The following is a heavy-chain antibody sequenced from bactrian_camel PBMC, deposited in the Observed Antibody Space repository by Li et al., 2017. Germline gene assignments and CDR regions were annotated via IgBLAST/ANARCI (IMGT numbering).Heavy chain of an antibody. Sequence: QLVESGGGSVQAGGSLRLSCVVSGIAYKAQLQYMAWFRQGPGPEREAVAASYPGAGVLDYSDSVKGRFAISRDNAKNTLYLQLNSLKTEDTAMYYCIKLYGYRWYPGSEATYNYRGQGTQVTVS. CDR3: IKLYGYRWYPGSEATYNY. D-gene: IGHD6*01. CDR2: SYPGAGVL. CDR1: GIAYKAQLQY. J-gene: IGHJ4*01. V-gene: IGHV3S54*01.